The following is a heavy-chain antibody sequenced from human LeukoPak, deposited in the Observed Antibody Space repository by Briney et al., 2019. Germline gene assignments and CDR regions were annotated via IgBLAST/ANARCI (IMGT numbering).Heavy chain of an antibody. J-gene: IGHJ4*02. CDR2: IYHNGNT. D-gene: IGHD5-18*01. CDR1: GGSISSGGYS. Sequence: PSQTLSLTCAVSGGSISSGGYSWSWIRQPPGKGLEWIGYIYHNGNTYYSPSLKSRVTISVDRSKNQLSLKLSSVTAADTAMYYCASGGYSYGFDYWGLGTLVTVSS. V-gene: IGHV4-30-2*01. CDR3: ASGGYSYGFDY.